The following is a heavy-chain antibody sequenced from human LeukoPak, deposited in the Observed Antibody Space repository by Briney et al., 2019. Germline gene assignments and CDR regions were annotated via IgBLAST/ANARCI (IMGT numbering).Heavy chain of an antibody. CDR2: IYYSGST. CDR1: GFTVSTKY. CDR3: ARHGYNLYYFDY. J-gene: IGHJ4*02. V-gene: IGHV4-59*08. Sequence: GSLRLSCAASGFTVSTKYMSWIRQPPGKGLEWIGYIYYSGSTNYNPSLKSRVTISVDTSKNQFSLKLSSVTAADTAVYYCARHGYNLYYFDYWGQGTLVTVSS. D-gene: IGHD1-14*01.